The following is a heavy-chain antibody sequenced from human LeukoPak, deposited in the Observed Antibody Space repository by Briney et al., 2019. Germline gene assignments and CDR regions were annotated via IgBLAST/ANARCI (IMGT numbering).Heavy chain of an antibody. CDR3: AREYYDSSGYYFDASDI. CDR1: GYTFTSYG. V-gene: IGHV1-18*01. D-gene: IGHD3-22*01. J-gene: IGHJ3*02. Sequence: ASVKVSCKASGYTFTSYGISWVRQAPGQGLEWMGWISAYNGNTNYAQKLQGRVTMTTDTSTSTAYMELRSLRSDDTAVYYCAREYYDSSGYYFDASDIWGQGTMVTVSS. CDR2: ISAYNGNT.